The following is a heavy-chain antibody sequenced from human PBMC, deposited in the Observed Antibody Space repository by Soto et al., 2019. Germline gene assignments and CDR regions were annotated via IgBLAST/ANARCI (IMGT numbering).Heavy chain of an antibody. Sequence: PSETLSLTCAVYGGSFSGYYWSWIRQPPGKGLEWIGEINHSGSTNYNPSLKSRVTISVDTSKNQFSLKLSSVTAADTAVYYCARGLLTLIVVVIRTWFDPWGQGTLVT. CDR2: INHSGST. CDR3: ARGLLTLIVVVIRTWFDP. V-gene: IGHV4-34*01. D-gene: IGHD3-22*01. CDR1: GGSFSGYY. J-gene: IGHJ5*02.